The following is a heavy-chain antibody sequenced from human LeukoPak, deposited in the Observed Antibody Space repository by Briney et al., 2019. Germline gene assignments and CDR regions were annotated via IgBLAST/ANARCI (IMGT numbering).Heavy chain of an antibody. J-gene: IGHJ4*02. CDR2: IKQDGSEK. V-gene: IGHV3-7*01. CDR1: GFTFSSYW. CDR3: ARGLGRGILRYFD. Sequence: GGSLRLSCAASGFTFSSYWMSWVRQAPGKGLEWVANIKQDGSEKYYVDSVKGRFTISRDNAKNSLYLQMNSLRAEDTAVYYCARGLGRGILRYFDWGQGTLVTVSS. D-gene: IGHD3-9*01.